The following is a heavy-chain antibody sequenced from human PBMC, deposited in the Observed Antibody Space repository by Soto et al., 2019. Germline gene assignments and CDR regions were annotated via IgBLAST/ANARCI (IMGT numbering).Heavy chain of an antibody. Sequence: QLQLQESGSGLVKPSQTLSLTCAVSGGSISSDGSSWSWIRQPLGKGLEWIGYIYHSGSNYYNPALKSRVTISVDRSKNQFSLKLSSVTAADTAVYYWARAGGLGAVAVDYWGQGTLVTVSS. CDR3: ARAGGLGAVAVDY. CDR1: GGSISSDGSS. CDR2: IYHSGSN. V-gene: IGHV4-30-2*01. J-gene: IGHJ4*02. D-gene: IGHD6-19*01.